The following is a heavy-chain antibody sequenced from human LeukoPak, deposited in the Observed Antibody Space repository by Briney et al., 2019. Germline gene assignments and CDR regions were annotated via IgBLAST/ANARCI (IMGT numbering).Heavy chain of an antibody. D-gene: IGHD4-23*01. J-gene: IGHJ4*02. CDR2: IIPILGIA. CDR1: GGTFSSYA. Sequence: ASVKVSCKASGGTFSSYAISWVRQAPGQGLEWMGRIIPILGIANYAQKFQGRVTITADKSTSTAYMELSSLRSEDTAVHYCARDPSGNFPFGGQGTLVTVSS. CDR3: ARDPSGNFPF. V-gene: IGHV1-69*04.